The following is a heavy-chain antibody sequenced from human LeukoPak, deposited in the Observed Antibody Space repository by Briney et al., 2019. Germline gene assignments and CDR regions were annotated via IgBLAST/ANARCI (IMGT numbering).Heavy chain of an antibody. V-gene: IGHV3-30*18. CDR3: AKSIPILRYFDWLSGMDY. CDR2: ISFDGSDK. CDR1: GFTFRSYG. Sequence: GGSLRLSCAASGFTFRSYGMHWVRQAPGKGLERAAVISFDGSDKYFADSVKGRFTISRDNSKNTLYLHMNSLRAEDTAVYYCAKSIPILRYFDWLSGMDYCGQGTLVTVSS. D-gene: IGHD3-9*01. J-gene: IGHJ4*02.